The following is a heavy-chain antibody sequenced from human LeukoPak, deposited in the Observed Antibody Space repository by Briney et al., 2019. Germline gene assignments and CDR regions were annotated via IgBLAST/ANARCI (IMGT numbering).Heavy chain of an antibody. CDR1: GGSFSGYY. D-gene: IGHD5-18*01. J-gene: IGHJ4*02. V-gene: IGHV4-34*01. CDR3: ARGRYSYLYYFDY. Sequence: SETLSLTCAVYGGSFSGYYWSWIRQPPGKGLEWIGEINHSGNTNYNPSLKSRVTISVDTSKNQFSLKLSSVTAADTAVYYCARGRYSYLYYFDYWGQGTLVTVSS. CDR2: INHSGNT.